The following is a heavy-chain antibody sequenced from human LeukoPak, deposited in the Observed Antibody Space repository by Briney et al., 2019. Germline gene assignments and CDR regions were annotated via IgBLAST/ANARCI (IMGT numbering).Heavy chain of an antibody. D-gene: IGHD3-22*01. Sequence: PSETLSLTCTVSGGSISSGDYYWSWIRQPPGKGLEWIGYIYYSGSTYYNPSLKSRVTISVDTSKNQFSLKLSSVTAADTAVYYCARDLDMIGDAFDIWGQGTMVTVSS. V-gene: IGHV4-30-4*01. CDR3: ARDLDMIGDAFDI. CDR1: GGSISSGDYY. CDR2: IYYSGST. J-gene: IGHJ3*02.